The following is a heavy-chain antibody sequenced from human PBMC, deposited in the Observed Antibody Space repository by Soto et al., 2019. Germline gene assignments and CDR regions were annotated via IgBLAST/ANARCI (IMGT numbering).Heavy chain of an antibody. Sequence: SVKVSCKVSGGTFSSYAISWVRQAPGQGLEWMGGIIPIFGTANYAQKFQGRVTITADESTSTAYMELSSLRSEDTAVYYCCGTHYYGMDVWGQGTTVTVSS. D-gene: IGHD2-15*01. J-gene: IGHJ6*02. V-gene: IGHV1-69*13. CDR3: CGTHYYGMDV. CDR1: GGTFSSYA. CDR2: IIPIFGTA.